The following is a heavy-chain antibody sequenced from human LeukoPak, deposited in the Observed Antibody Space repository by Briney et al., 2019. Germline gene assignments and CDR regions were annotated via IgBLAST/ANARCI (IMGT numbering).Heavy chain of an antibody. CDR2: ISYSGST. CDR1: GGSISSNSYN. Sequence: SETLSLTCTVSGGSISSNSYNWGWIRQPPGKGLEWIASISYSGSTYYNPSLKSRVTISADTSKNQFSLKVSSVTAADTAVYYCAKVDTAMADYWGQGTLVTVSS. D-gene: IGHD5-18*01. CDR3: AKVDTAMADY. J-gene: IGHJ4*02. V-gene: IGHV4-39*07.